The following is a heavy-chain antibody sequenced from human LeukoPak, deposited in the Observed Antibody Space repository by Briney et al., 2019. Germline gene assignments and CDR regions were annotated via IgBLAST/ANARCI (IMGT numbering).Heavy chain of an antibody. CDR1: GFTFSSYA. CDR3: AKQTGSGWSDPHYYFDY. D-gene: IGHD6-19*01. CDR2: ISGSGGST. J-gene: IGHJ4*02. V-gene: IGHV3-23*01. Sequence: GSLRLSCAASGFTFSSYAMSWVRQAPGKGLEWVSAISGSGGSTYYADSVKGRFTISRDNSKNTLYLQMNSLRAEDTAVYYCAKQTGSGWSDPHYYFDYWGQGTLVTVPS.